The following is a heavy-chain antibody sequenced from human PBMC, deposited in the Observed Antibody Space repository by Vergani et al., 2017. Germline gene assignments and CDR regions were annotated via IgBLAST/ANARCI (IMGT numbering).Heavy chain of an antibody. CDR3: ARGKGYCSGGSCYEGRYYYYGMDV. CDR2: INPNSGGT. V-gene: IGHV1-2*02. D-gene: IGHD2-15*01. J-gene: IGHJ6*02. CDR1: GYTFTGYY. Sequence: QVQLVQSGAEVKKPGASVKVSCKASGYTFTGYYMHWVRQAPGQGLEWMGWINPNSGGTNYAKKFQGRVTMTRETSISTAYMELSRLRSDDTAVYYCARGKGYCSGGSCYEGRYYYYGMDVWGQGTTVTVSS.